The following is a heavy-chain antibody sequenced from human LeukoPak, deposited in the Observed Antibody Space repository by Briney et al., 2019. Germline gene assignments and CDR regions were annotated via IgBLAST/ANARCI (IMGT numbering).Heavy chain of an antibody. Sequence: SVKVSCKASGGTFGSYTISWVRQAPGQGLEWMGRIIPILGIANYAQKFQGRVTITADKSTSTAYMELSSLRSEDTAVYYCARLDTYYYDSSGYSPDWGQGTLVTVSS. CDR2: IIPILGIA. D-gene: IGHD3-22*01. J-gene: IGHJ4*02. CDR1: GGTFGSYT. CDR3: ARLDTYYYDSSGYSPD. V-gene: IGHV1-69*02.